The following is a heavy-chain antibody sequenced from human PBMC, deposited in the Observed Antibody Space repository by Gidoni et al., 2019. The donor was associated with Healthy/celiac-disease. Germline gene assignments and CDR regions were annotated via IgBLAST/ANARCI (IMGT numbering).Heavy chain of an antibody. D-gene: IGHD5-18*01. J-gene: IGHJ4*02. CDR3: ARGLRIQLWLLGY. V-gene: IGHV1-3*01. CDR2: INAGNGNT. CDR1: GYTFTSYA. Sequence: QVQLVQSGAEVKKPGASVKVSCKASGYTFTSYAMHWVRQAPGQRLEWMGWINAGNGNTKYSQKFQGRVTITRDTSASTAYMELSSLRSEDTAVYYCARGLRIQLWLLGYWGQGTLVTVSS.